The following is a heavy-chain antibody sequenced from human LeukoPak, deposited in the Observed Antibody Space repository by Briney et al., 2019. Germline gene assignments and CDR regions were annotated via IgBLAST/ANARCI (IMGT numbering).Heavy chain of an antibody. V-gene: IGHV3-23*01. CDR1: GFTFNTYT. CDR2: ISGSDGST. J-gene: IGHJ4*02. CDR3: AKVLSGVGEQRAAYFDY. D-gene: IGHD1/OR15-1a*01. Sequence: GGSLRLPCAASGFTFNTYTMNWVRQAPGKGLQWVSLISGSDGSTYYADSVKGRFTISRDNSKNTLYLQMRSLRVEDTAVYYCAKVLSGVGEQRAAYFDYWGQGTLVTVSS.